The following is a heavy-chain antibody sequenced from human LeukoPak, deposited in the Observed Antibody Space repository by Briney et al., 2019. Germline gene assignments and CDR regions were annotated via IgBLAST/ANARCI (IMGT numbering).Heavy chain of an antibody. CDR3: ARARFRFLEWLLNY. CDR1: GYTFTGYY. V-gene: IGHV1-2*02. CDR2: INPNSGGT. D-gene: IGHD3-3*01. J-gene: IGHJ4*02. Sequence: GASVKVSCKASGYTFTGYYMHWVRQAPGQGLEWMGWINPNSGGTNYAQKLQGRVTMTRDTSISTAYMELSRLRSDDTAVYYCARARFRFLEWLLNYWGQGTLVTVSS.